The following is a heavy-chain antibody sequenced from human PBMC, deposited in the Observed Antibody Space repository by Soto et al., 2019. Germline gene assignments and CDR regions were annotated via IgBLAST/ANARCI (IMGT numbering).Heavy chain of an antibody. V-gene: IGHV1-18*04. CDR1: GYSFSSYG. CDR3: ARGRVSGTYSDVFDY. Sequence: ASVKVSCKASGYSFSSYGISWVRQAPGQGLEWMGWISVNNGNTNYAPKFQGRVTMTTDTSTSTAYMELRSLRSDDTAVYYCARGRVSGTYSDVFDYWGHGTLVTVSS. J-gene: IGHJ4*01. D-gene: IGHD3-10*01. CDR2: ISVNNGNT.